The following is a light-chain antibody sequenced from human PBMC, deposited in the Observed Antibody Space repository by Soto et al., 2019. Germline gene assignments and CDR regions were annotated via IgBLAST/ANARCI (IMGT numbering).Light chain of an antibody. CDR3: QQSFSTPQT. J-gene: IGKJ4*01. Sequence: DIQMTQSPSSLSASVGDSVTITCRASQSISIYLSWYQQKPGKAPKLLINVASTLQGGVPSRFSGSGSGTEFTLATSSLQPEDSATYYCQQSFSTPQTFGGGTRVEIK. CDR2: VAS. CDR1: QSISIY. V-gene: IGKV1-39*01.